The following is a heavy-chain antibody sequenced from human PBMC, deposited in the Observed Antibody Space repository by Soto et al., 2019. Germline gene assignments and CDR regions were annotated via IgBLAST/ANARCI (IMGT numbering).Heavy chain of an antibody. V-gene: IGHV6-1*01. CDR2: TYYRSKWYY. Sequence: SQTLSLTCAITGDSVSSNSAGWSWVRQSPSRGLEWLGRTYYRSKWYYEYAVSVGGRITINPDTSKNQYSLQLNSVTPEDTAVYFCARGEQYSGRIFDHWGQGTLVTVSS. CDR3: ARGEQYSGRIFDH. J-gene: IGHJ4*01. CDR1: GDSVSSNSAG. D-gene: IGHD1-26*01.